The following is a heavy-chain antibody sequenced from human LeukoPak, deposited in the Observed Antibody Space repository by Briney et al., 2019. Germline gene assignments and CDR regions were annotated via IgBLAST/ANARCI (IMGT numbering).Heavy chain of an antibody. J-gene: IGHJ4*02. CDR3: VKARMPHCGTDCLES. CDR2: IRGSGGGT. CDR1: GFTFSNYG. V-gene: IGHV3-23*01. Sequence: QTGGSLRLSCAASGFTFSNYGMSWVRQAPGKGLEWVSVIRGSGGGTYYADSVKGRFTISRDNSKNTVYLQMNSLRAEDTAVYYCVKARMPHCGTDCLESWGQGTLVTISP. D-gene: IGHD2-21*02.